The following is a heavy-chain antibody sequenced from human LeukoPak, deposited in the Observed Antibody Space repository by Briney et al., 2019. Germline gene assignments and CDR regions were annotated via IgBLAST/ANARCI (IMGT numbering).Heavy chain of an antibody. CDR1: GFTFSNYA. D-gene: IGHD2-2*02. CDR2: ISGSGSST. J-gene: IGHJ5*02. V-gene: IGHV3-23*01. Sequence: GGSLRLSCAASGFTFSNYAMTWVRQAPGKGLEWVSGISGSGSSTYYADSVKGRFTLSRDYPKNTLYLQMNSLRAEDTAVYYCVRGGCSSTSCYTPNDWFDPWGQGTLVTVSS. CDR3: VRGGCSSTSCYTPNDWFDP.